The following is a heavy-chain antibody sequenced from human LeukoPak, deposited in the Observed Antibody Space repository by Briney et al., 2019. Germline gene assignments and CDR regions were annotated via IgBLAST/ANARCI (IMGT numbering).Heavy chain of an antibody. J-gene: IGHJ4*02. CDR1: GFTFSSYS. V-gene: IGHV3-48*04. CDR2: ISSSSSTI. CDR3: ARVTVGAHLDY. D-gene: IGHD1-26*01. Sequence: GGSLRLSCAASGFTFSSYSMNWVRQAPGKGLEWVSYISSSSSTIYYADSVKGRFTISRDNAKNSLYLQMNSLRAEDTAVYYCARVTVGAHLDYWGQGTLVTVSS.